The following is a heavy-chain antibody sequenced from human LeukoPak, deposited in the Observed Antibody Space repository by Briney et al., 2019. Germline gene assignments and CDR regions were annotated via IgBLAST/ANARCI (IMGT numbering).Heavy chain of an antibody. CDR1: GGSISSYY. V-gene: IGHV4-59*01. CDR3: ERDYLRGYDILTGAASWFDP. Sequence: SETLSLTCTVSGGSISSYYWSWIRQPPGKGLKWIGYIYYSGSTNYNPSLKSRVTISVDTSKNQFSLKLSSVTAEDTTVYYCERDYLRGYDILTGAASWFDPWGQGTLVTVSS. D-gene: IGHD3-9*01. CDR2: IYYSGST. J-gene: IGHJ5*02.